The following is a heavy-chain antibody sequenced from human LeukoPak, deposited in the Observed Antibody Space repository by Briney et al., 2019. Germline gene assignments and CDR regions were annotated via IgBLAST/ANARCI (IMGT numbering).Heavy chain of an antibody. CDR3: ARGRLGLYCSSTSCLHFDY. J-gene: IGHJ4*02. D-gene: IGHD2-2*01. Sequence: SQTLSLTCTVSGGTISSGSYYWSWIRQPAGKGLEWIGRIYTSGGTNYNPSLKSRFTISVDTSKNQFSLKLSSVTAADTAVYYCARGRLGLYCSSTSCLHFDYWGQGTLVTVSS. CDR2: IYTSGGT. V-gene: IGHV4-61*02. CDR1: GGTISSGSYY.